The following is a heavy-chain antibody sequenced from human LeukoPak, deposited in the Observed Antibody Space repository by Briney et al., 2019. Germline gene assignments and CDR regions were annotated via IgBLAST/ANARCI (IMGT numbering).Heavy chain of an antibody. V-gene: IGHV4-59*01. J-gene: IGHJ3*02. Sequence: PSETLSLTCTVSGGSISSYYWSWIRQPPGKGLEWIGYIYYSGSTNYNPSLKSRVTISVDTSKNQFSLKLSSVTAADTAVYYCARGFPGRNAFDIWGQGTMVTVSS. CDR3: ARGFPGRNAFDI. D-gene: IGHD2-15*01. CDR2: IYYSGST. CDR1: GGSISSYY.